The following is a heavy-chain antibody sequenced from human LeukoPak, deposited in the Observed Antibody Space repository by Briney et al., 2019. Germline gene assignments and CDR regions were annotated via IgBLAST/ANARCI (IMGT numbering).Heavy chain of an antibody. D-gene: IGHD4-17*01. V-gene: IGHV3-48*01. CDR1: GFTFSSYS. CDR3: ARGNDYGDYSEYFHH. J-gene: IGHJ1*01. Sequence: GGSLRLSCAASGFTFSSYSMNRVRQAPGKGLEWVSYISSSSSTIYYADSVKGRFTISRDNAKNSLYLQMNSLRAEDTAVYYCARGNDYGDYSEYFHHWGQGTLVTVSS. CDR2: ISSSSSTI.